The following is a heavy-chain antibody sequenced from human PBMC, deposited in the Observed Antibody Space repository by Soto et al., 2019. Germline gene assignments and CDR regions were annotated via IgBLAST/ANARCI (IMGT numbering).Heavy chain of an antibody. Sequence: PSETLSLTCAVHGGSFRDYYWSWIRQAPGKGLEWIGEINQRGTTHYNPSLKRRVNISIDTSKNQFSLNLTSVTAADTATYYCARDIITVIGGQIYYYFGMDVWGQGTTVT. J-gene: IGHJ6*02. CDR1: GGSFRDYY. CDR3: ARDIITVIGGQIYYYFGMDV. D-gene: IGHD3-10*01. V-gene: IGHV4-34*01. CDR2: INQRGTT.